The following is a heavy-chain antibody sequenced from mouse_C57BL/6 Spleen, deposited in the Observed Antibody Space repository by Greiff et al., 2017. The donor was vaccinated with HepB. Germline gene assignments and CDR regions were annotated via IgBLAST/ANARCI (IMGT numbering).Heavy chain of an antibody. Sequence: QVQLQQPGAELVKPGASVKVSCKASGYTFTSYWMHWVKQRPGQGLEWIGRIHPSDSDTNYNQKFKGKATLTVDTSSSTAYMQLSSLTSEDSAVYYCAINYGSSYRWYFDVWGTGTTVTVSS. CDR2: IHPSDSDT. CDR3: AINYGSSYRWYFDV. D-gene: IGHD1-1*01. J-gene: IGHJ1*03. V-gene: IGHV1-74*01. CDR1: GYTFTSYW.